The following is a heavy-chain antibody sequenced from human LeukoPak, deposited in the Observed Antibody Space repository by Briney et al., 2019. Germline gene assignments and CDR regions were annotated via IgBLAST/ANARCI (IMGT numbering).Heavy chain of an antibody. D-gene: IGHD3-22*01. Sequence: QAGGSLRLSCAASGFTFSSYAMSWVRQAPGKGLEWVSAISGSGGSTYYAVSVKGRFTISRDNSKNTLYLQMNSLRAEDMAVYYCAKVRRITMIVVGAFDYWGQGTLVTVSS. J-gene: IGHJ4*02. CDR2: ISGSGGST. CDR1: GFTFSSYA. CDR3: AKVRRITMIVVGAFDY. V-gene: IGHV3-23*01.